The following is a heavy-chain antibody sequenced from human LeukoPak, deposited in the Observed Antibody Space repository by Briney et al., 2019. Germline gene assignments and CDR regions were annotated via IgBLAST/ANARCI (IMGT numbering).Heavy chain of an antibody. D-gene: IGHD2-15*01. J-gene: IGHJ6*02. Sequence: GGSLRLSCAASGFTFSYYWMSWVRQAPGKGLEWVANIKQDESEKYYVDSVKGRFTISRDNAKNSLYLQMNSLRAEDTAVYYCARPNIVVVVTGRNCQIWDYGMDVWGQGTTVTVSS. CDR2: IKQDESEK. CDR3: ARPNIVVVVTGRNCQIWDYGMDV. CDR1: GFTFSYYW. V-gene: IGHV3-7*01.